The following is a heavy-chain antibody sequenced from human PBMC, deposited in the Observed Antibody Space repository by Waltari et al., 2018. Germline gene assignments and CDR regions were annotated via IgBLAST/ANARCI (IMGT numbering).Heavy chain of an antibody. CDR2: INHSGST. D-gene: IGHD6-13*01. V-gene: IGHV4-34*01. Sequence: QVQLQQWGAGLLKPSETLSLPCAVYGGSFSGYYWSWIRQPPGKGLEWIGEINHSGSTNYNPSLKSRVTISGDTSKNQFSLKLGSVTAADTAVYYCARGRQQLVLGNWFDPWGQGTLVTVAS. J-gene: IGHJ5*02. CDR1: GGSFSGYY. CDR3: ARGRQQLVLGNWFDP.